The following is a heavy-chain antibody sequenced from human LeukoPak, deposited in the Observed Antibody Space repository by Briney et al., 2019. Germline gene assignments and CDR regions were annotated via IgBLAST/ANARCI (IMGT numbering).Heavy chain of an antibody. D-gene: IGHD4-23*01. CDR2: IYTSGST. CDR1: GGSISSGSYY. CDR3: ARDVYGGNSQHYFDY. V-gene: IGHV4-61*02. J-gene: IGHJ4*02. Sequence: SSETLSLTCTVSGGSISSGSYYWSWIRQPAGKGLEWIGCIYTSGSTNYNPSLKSRVTISVDTSKNQFSLKLSSVTAADTAVYYCARDVYGGNSQHYFDYWGQGTLVTVSS.